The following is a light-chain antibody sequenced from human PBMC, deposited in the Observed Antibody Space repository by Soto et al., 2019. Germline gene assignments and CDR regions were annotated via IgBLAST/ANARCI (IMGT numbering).Light chain of an antibody. J-gene: IGKJ1*01. Sequence: EIVMTQSPATLSVSPGERATLFCRASQSVSINLAWYQQKPGQAPRLLIYGASTRATGIPARFSGTGSGTDFTLTIISLQSEDFAVYYCQHYNNWPPWTFGQGTKVEIK. CDR2: GAS. CDR1: QSVSIN. CDR3: QHYNNWPPWT. V-gene: IGKV3-15*01.